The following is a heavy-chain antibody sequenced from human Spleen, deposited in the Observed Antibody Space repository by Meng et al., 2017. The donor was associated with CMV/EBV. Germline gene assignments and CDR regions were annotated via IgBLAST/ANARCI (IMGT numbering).Heavy chain of an antibody. V-gene: IGHV3-21*01. CDR1: GFTFSSYS. CDR2: ISSSSSYI. CDR3: ARDLVPPYYYDSSGYLDY. Sequence: EVQLVESGXXXXXPXXAXXLSCAASGFTFSSYSMNWVRQAPGKGLEWVSSISSSSSYIYYADSVKGRFTISRDNAKNSLYLQMNSLRAEDTAVYYCARDLVPPYYYDSSGYLDYWGQGTLVTVSS. J-gene: IGHJ4*02. D-gene: IGHD3-22*01.